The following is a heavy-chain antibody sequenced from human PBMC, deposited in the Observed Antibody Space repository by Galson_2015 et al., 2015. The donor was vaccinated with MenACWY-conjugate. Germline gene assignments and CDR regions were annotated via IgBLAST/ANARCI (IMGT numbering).Heavy chain of an antibody. J-gene: IGHJ6*03. Sequence: SVKVSCKASGGTFSSYAISWVRQAPGQGLEWMGGIIPIFGTANYAQKFQGRVTITADKSTSTAYMELSSLRSEDTAVYYCAAGGYSGYDYLPHWYYYYMDVWGKGTTVTVSS. CDR3: AAGGYSGYDYLPHWYYYYMDV. D-gene: IGHD5-12*01. CDR1: GGTFSSYA. V-gene: IGHV1-69*06. CDR2: IIPIFGTA.